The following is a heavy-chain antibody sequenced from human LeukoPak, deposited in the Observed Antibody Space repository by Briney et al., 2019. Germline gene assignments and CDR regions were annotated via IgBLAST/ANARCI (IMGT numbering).Heavy chain of an antibody. CDR2: ISAYNGNT. V-gene: IGHV1-18*01. D-gene: IGHD3-22*01. CDR1: GYTFTSYG. CDR3: ARDFAYDSSGYFGY. J-gene: IGHJ4*02. Sequence: GASVKVSCKASGYTFTSYGISWVRQAPGQGLEWMGWISAYNGNTNYAQKFQGRVTMTRDTSTSTVYMELSSLRPEDTAVYYCARDFAYDSSGYFGYWGQGALVTVSS.